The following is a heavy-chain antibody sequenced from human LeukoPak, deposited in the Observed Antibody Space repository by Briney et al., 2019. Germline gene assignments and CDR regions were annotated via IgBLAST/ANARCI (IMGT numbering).Heavy chain of an antibody. CDR1: GGTFSSYT. Sequence: GSSVKVSCKASGGTFSSYTISWVRQAPGQGLEWMGIINPSGGSTSYAQKFQGRVTMTRDTSTSTVYMELSSLRSEDTAVYYCARDFWQWPDAFDIWGQGTMVTVSS. CDR3: ARDFWQWPDAFDI. V-gene: IGHV1-46*01. CDR2: INPSGGST. J-gene: IGHJ3*02. D-gene: IGHD6-19*01.